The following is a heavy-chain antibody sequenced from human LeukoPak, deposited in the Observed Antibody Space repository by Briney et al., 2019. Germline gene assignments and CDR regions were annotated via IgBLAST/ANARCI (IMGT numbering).Heavy chain of an antibody. CDR1: GGSISSYY. J-gene: IGHJ2*01. CDR2: NNYNGIT. Sequence: SETLSLTCTVSGGSISSYYWSWVRQPPGKGLEWIGYNNYNGITNYNPSLKSRVTISVDTSKNQFSLKLSSVTAADTAVYFCARLIYYDSSGLAWYFDLWGRGTLVTVSS. V-gene: IGHV4-59*08. CDR3: ARLIYYDSSGLAWYFDL. D-gene: IGHD3-22*01.